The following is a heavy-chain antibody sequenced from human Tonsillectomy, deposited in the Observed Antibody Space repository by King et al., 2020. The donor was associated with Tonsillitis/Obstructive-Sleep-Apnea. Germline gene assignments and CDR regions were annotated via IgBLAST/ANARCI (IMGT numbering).Heavy chain of an antibody. J-gene: IGHJ4*02. CDR1: GGSISSYY. CDR3: ARVDSSGYYSFDY. Sequence: MQLQESGPGLVKPSETLSLTCTVSGGSISSYYWSWIRQPPGKGLGWIGYIYYSGSTNYNPSLKSRVTISVDTSKNQFSLKLSSVTAADTAVYYCARVDSSGYYSFDYWGQGTLVTVSS. CDR2: IYYSGST. D-gene: IGHD3-22*01. V-gene: IGHV4-59*01.